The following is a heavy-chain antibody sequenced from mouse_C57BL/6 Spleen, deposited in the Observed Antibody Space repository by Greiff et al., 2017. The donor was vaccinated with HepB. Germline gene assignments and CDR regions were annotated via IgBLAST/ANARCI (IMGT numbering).Heavy chain of an antibody. J-gene: IGHJ3*01. D-gene: IGHD1-1*01. Sequence: QVQLQQSGAELVKPGASVKISCKASGYAFSSYWMNWVKQRPGKGLEWIGQIYPGDGDTNYNGKCKGKATLTADKSSSTAYMQLSSLTYEDAAVYFCARPDSRRDWFAYWYRGTQVAVYA. CDR3: ARPDSRRDWFAY. CDR2: IYPGDGDT. V-gene: IGHV1-80*01. CDR1: GYAFSSYW.